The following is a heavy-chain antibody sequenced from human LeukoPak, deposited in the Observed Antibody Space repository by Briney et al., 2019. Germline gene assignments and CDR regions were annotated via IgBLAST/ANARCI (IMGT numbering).Heavy chain of an antibody. Sequence: SATLSLTCAVYGGSFSGYYWSWIRQPPGKGLEWIWGINHSGSTNYNPSLKSRVIISVDTSKNQFSLKLSSVTAADTAVYYCARGRIGGPKAPFDYWGQGTLVTVSS. D-gene: IGHD3-16*01. CDR1: GGSFSGYY. J-gene: IGHJ4*02. CDR3: ARGRIGGPKAPFDY. V-gene: IGHV4-34*01. CDR2: INHSGST.